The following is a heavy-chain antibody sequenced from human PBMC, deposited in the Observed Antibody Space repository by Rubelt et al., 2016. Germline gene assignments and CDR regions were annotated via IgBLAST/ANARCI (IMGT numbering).Heavy chain of an antibody. V-gene: IGHV4-34*01. Sequence: QVQPQQWGAGLLKPSETLSLTCAVYGGSFSGYYWSWIRQPPGKGLEWIGEINHSGSTHYNPSLKSRVTISVDTSKNQFSLKLSSVTAADTAVYYCARGRRGSSSWLGRDYYGMDVWGQGTTVTVSS. CDR1: GGSFSGYY. D-gene: IGHD6-13*01. J-gene: IGHJ6*02. CDR3: ARGRRGSSSWLGRDYYGMDV. CDR2: INHSGST.